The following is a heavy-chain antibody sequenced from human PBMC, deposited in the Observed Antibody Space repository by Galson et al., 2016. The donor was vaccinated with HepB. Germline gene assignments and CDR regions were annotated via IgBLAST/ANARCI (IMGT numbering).Heavy chain of an antibody. V-gene: IGHV3-30*18. CDR1: GFTFSSYG. Sequence: SLRLSCAASGFTFSSYGMHWVRQAPGKGLEWVAVMSYDGSNKYYADSVKGRFTISRDNSKNTLYLQMNSLRAEDTAVYYCAKDTARYCSSTSCSYGMDVWGQGTTVTVSS. CDR2: MSYDGSNK. D-gene: IGHD2-2*01. J-gene: IGHJ6*02. CDR3: AKDTARYCSSTSCSYGMDV.